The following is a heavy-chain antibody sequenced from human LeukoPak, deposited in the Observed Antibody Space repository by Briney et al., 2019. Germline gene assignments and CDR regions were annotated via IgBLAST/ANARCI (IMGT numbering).Heavy chain of an antibody. Sequence: GGSLRLSCAASGFTFDDYAMHWVRQAPGKGLEWASGISWNSGSIGYADSVKGRFTISRDNAKNSLYLHMNSLRAEDTAVYYCARGKWSTRYFDYWGQGTLVTVSS. V-gene: IGHV3-9*01. CDR1: GFTFDDYA. J-gene: IGHJ4*02. CDR2: ISWNSGSI. D-gene: IGHD3-3*01. CDR3: ARGKWSTRYFDY.